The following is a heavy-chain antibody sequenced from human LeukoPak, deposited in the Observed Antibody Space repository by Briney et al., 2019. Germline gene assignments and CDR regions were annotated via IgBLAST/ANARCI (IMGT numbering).Heavy chain of an antibody. CDR1: GFTLSSYW. Sequence: GGSLRLSCAASGFTLSSYWMSWVRQAPGKGLEWVANIKEDGGEKYYVDSVEGRFTISRDNAKNSPYLHMNSLTAEDTAMYYCARDWVAGVPFDAFDIWGQGTMVSVSS. D-gene: IGHD3-10*01. V-gene: IGHV3-7*01. CDR2: IKEDGGEK. CDR3: ARDWVAGVPFDAFDI. J-gene: IGHJ3*02.